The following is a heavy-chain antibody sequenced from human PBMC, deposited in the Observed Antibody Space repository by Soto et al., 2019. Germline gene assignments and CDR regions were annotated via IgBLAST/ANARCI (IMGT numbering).Heavy chain of an antibody. D-gene: IGHD3-10*01. CDR1: GGSISSGSYY. V-gene: IGHV4-39*01. Sequence: QLQLQQSGPGLVKPSETLSLTCTVSGGSISSGSYYWGWIRQPPGKGLEWIGSVYYGGSTYYKPSLRSRVTISVDTSKNQLSLSLSSVTAADTAVYYCARHGGVFLSLGESPGWFDPWGQGTLVTVSS. J-gene: IGHJ5*02. CDR3: ARHGGVFLSLGESPGWFDP. CDR2: VYYGGST.